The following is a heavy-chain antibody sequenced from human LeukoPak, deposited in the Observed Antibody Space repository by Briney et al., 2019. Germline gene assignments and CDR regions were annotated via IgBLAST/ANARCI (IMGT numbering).Heavy chain of an antibody. CDR3: AKGLDYGGNSKNFDY. D-gene: IGHD4-23*01. J-gene: IGHJ4*02. Sequence: PGGSLRLSCAASGFTFSSYAMSWVRQAPGKGLEWVSAISGSGGSTYYADSVKGRFTISRDNSKNTLYLQMNSLRAEDTAVYYCAKGLDYGGNSKNFDYWGQGTLVTVSS. CDR2: ISGSGGST. CDR1: GFTFSSYA. V-gene: IGHV3-23*01.